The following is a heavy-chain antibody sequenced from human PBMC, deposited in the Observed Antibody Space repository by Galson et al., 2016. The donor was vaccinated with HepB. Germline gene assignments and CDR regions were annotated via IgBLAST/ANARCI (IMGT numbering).Heavy chain of an antibody. CDR2: ISGGGFT. J-gene: IGHJ4*02. D-gene: IGHD3-22*01. Sequence: SLRLSCAASGFTFSSHSMTWVRQALGKGLEWVSVISGGGFTYYADSVKGRFTISRDNSKNTVHLQMNSLRAEDTAVYYCVKYRDHSSGYYPLDYWGQGTLVTVSS. CDR3: VKYRDHSSGYYPLDY. V-gene: IGHV3-23*01. CDR1: GFTFSSHS.